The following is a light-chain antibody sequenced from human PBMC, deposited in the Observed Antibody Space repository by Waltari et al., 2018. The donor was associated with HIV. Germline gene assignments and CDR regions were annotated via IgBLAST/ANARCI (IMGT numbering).Light chain of an antibody. CDR1: QSVTKK. CDR2: AAS. V-gene: IGKV1-39*01. Sequence: DIQMTQSPSSLSASIGDRVAITCRASQSVTKKLNWYQQKSGKAPNLLISAASTVHSGVPSRFSGGGDGVDFTLTITNLQPEDFAFYFCQQTYSTPYSFGQGTKVEMK. J-gene: IGKJ2*01. CDR3: QQTYSTPYS.